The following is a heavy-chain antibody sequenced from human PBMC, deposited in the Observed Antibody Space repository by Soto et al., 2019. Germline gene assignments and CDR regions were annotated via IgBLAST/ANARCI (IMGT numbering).Heavy chain of an antibody. CDR2: IIVIFCTA. CDR3: ASNTVTYNGMYV. CDR1: GGTFSSYV. J-gene: IGHJ6*02. Sequence: QVQLVQSGAEVKKPGSSVKVSCKASGGTFSSYVISWVRQAPGQGLEWMGGIIVIFCTANYAQKFQGRVLITADESTSTAYMELSSLSSEDTAVYYCASNTVTYNGMYVWCQGTTVTVSS. V-gene: IGHV1-69*01. D-gene: IGHD2-21*02.